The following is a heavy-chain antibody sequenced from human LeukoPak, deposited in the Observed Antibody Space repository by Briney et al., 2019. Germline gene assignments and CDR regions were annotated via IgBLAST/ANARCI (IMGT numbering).Heavy chain of an antibody. D-gene: IGHD3-22*01. V-gene: IGHV1-69*04. Sequence: SVKVSCKASGGTFSNYAISWVRPAPGQGLEWMGRIIPILGIANYAQKFQGRVTITADKSTSTAYMELSSLRSEDTAVYYCASAPNYYDSSGDPDFQHWGQGTLVTVSS. CDR3: ASAPNYYDSSGDPDFQH. CDR1: GGTFSNYA. CDR2: IIPILGIA. J-gene: IGHJ1*01.